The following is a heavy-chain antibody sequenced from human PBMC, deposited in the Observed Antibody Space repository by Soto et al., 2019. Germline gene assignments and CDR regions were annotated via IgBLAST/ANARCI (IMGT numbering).Heavy chain of an antibody. D-gene: IGHD3-10*01. J-gene: IGHJ4*02. V-gene: IGHV3-23*01. CDR1: GFTFSNYA. CDR2: ITGDDGST. Sequence: EVQLLESGGGSVQPGGSLKVSCAAAGFTFSNYAMSWVRQAPGKGLQWVSSITGDDGSTYYTDSVEGRFTISRDNSQNTLFLQMNSLRGEDTAIYYCAKCDFPIWFGEAIFDHWGQGTLVTVSS. CDR3: AKCDFPIWFGEAIFDH.